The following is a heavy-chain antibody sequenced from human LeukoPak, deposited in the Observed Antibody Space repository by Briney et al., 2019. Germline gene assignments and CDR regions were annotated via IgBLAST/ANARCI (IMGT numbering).Heavy chain of an antibody. CDR2: IAYDGRRK. CDR1: GFTFSGYG. D-gene: IGHD3-3*01. CDR3: TRYDSSRFDP. J-gene: IGHJ5*02. V-gene: IGHV3-30*03. Sequence: QPGRSLRLSCAASGFTFSGYGMHWVRQAPGKGLEWVTGIAYDGRRKHYADSVKGRFTISRDNSTNTMDLQMNSPREEDTAIYHCTRYDSSRFDPWGQGTLVIVSA.